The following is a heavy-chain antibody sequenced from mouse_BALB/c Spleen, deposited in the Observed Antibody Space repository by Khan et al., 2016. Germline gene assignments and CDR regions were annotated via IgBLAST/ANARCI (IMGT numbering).Heavy chain of an antibody. CDR2: INPDSSTI. J-gene: IGHJ3*01. CDR1: GFDFSRYW. Sequence: EVKLLESGGGLVQPGGSLRLSCAASGFDFSRYWMSWVRQAPGKGLEWIGEINPDSSTINNTPSLKQKCIISRDNAKNTLYLQMSKVRSEDTALYYCARAGYYGYLAYWGQGTLVTVSA. CDR3: ARAGYYGYLAY. V-gene: IGHV4-1*02. D-gene: IGHD1-1*01.